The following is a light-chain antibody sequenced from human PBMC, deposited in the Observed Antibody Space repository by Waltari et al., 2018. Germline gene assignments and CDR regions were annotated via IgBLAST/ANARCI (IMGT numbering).Light chain of an antibody. V-gene: IGKV3-20*01. CDR2: GAS. J-gene: IGKJ2*03. Sequence: EIVLTQSPGPLSLSPGERATLSCRASQSVSSNYLAWYQHKPGQAPRLLIYGASIRATGIPDRFSGSGSGTDFTLTISRLEPEDFAVYYCQQCGSSPPYSFGQGTKLEIK. CDR3: QQCGSSPPYS. CDR1: QSVSSNY.